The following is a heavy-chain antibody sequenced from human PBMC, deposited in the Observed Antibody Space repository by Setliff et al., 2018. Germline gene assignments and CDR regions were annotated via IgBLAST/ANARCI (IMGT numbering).Heavy chain of an antibody. CDR1: DYTFTDYG. J-gene: IGHJ4*02. V-gene: IGHV1-18*01. Sequence: RASVKVSCKASDYTFTDYGIYWVRQAPGQGLEWMGWISAYNGRTNYAEKFHARVTMTTDTATSTAYMELRSLKSDDTAIYYCVNHNPARRALDGTPLDKWGQGVLVTVSS. CDR2: ISAYNGRT. D-gene: IGHD1-1*01. CDR3: VNHNPARRALDGTPLDK.